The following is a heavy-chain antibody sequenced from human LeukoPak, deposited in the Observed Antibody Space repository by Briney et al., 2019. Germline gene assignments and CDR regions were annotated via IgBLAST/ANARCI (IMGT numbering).Heavy chain of an antibody. Sequence: SETLSLTCAVYGGSFSGYYWSWIRQPPGKGLEWIGEINHSGSTNYNPSLKSRVTISVDTSKNQFSLKLSSVTAADTAVYYCATSSGIAAAGIDYWGQGTLVTVSS. CDR2: INHSGST. D-gene: IGHD6-13*01. J-gene: IGHJ4*02. CDR1: GGSFSGYY. CDR3: ATSSGIAAAGIDY. V-gene: IGHV4-34*01.